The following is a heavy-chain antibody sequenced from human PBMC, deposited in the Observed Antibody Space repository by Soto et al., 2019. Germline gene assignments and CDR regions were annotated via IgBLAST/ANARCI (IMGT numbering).Heavy chain of an antibody. J-gene: IGHJ3*02. CDR3: ARGYYGSGGDAFDI. D-gene: IGHD3-10*01. Sequence: SETLSLTCTVSGGSIGSYYWSWIRQPPGKGLEWIGYIYYSGSTNYNPSLKSRVTISVDTSKNQFSLKLSSVTAADTAVYYCARGYYGSGGDAFDIWGQGTMVTVSS. V-gene: IGHV4-59*01. CDR2: IYYSGST. CDR1: GGSIGSYY.